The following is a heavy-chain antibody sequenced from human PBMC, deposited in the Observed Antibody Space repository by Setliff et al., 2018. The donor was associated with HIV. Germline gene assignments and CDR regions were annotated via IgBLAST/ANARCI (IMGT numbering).Heavy chain of an antibody. D-gene: IGHD4-17*01. CDR3: ARDYYGGFGDYDFGDYFDY. CDR1: GFTFSDYY. CDR2: ISSSSSSYT. Sequence: GGSLRLSCAASGFTFSDYYMSWIRQAPGKGLEWVSYISSSSSSYTNYADSVKGRFTISRDNAKNSLYLQMNSLRAEDTAVYYCARDYYGGFGDYDFGDYFDYWGQGALVTVSS. V-gene: IGHV3-11*06. J-gene: IGHJ4*02.